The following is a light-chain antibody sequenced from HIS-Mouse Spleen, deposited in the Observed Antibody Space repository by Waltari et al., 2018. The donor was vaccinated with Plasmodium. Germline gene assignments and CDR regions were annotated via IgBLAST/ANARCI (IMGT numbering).Light chain of an antibody. V-gene: IGKV3-15*01. CDR2: GAS. CDR3: QQYNNWSFT. J-gene: IGKJ3*01. Sequence: EIVMTQSPATLSVSPGDRATLSCRASQSVSSNLAWYQQKPGQAPRLLIYGASTRDTGIQTKFSGSGSGTEFTLTISSLQSEDFAVYYCQQYNNWSFTFGPGTKVDIK. CDR1: QSVSSN.